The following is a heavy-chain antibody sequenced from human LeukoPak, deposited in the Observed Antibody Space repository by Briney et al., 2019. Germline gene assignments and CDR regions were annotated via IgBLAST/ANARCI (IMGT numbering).Heavy chain of an antibody. J-gene: IGHJ4*02. Sequence: GGSLRLSCAPSGFTFSSYSMNWVRQAPGKGLEWVSSISSSSSYIYYADSVKGRFTISRDNAKNSLYLQMNSLRAEDTAVYYCARVAGYSYGYLDYWGQGTLVTVSS. V-gene: IGHV3-21*01. CDR1: GFTFSSYS. D-gene: IGHD5-18*01. CDR3: ARVAGYSYGYLDY. CDR2: ISSSSSYI.